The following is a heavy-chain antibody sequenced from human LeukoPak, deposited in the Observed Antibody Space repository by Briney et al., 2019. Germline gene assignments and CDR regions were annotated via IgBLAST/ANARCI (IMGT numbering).Heavy chain of an antibody. Sequence: GGSLRLSCAVSGFTVSNNYMSWVRQAPGKGLECVSVIYSGGETYYADSVKGQFTISRDKSKNTLYLQMNSLRAEDTAVYYCAVLSTGWRFQHWGQGTLVTVSS. CDR1: GFTVSNNY. CDR2: IYSGGET. J-gene: IGHJ1*01. D-gene: IGHD6-19*01. V-gene: IGHV3-53*01. CDR3: AVLSTGWRFQH.